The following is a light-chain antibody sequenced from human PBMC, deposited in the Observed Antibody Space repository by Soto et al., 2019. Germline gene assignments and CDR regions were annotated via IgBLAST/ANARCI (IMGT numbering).Light chain of an antibody. CDR2: GAS. Sequence: VTQSRATRYVSPGETVTFSCRSSRSVSNRLAWYQHKPGQAPRLLISGASNGATGIPPKFSGSGSGTEFTLTVDSLQSDHIAVYYCQQYYNGPVTFGGGTKVDIK. CDR3: QQYYNGPVT. CDR1: RSVSNR. J-gene: IGKJ4*01. V-gene: IGKV3-15*01.